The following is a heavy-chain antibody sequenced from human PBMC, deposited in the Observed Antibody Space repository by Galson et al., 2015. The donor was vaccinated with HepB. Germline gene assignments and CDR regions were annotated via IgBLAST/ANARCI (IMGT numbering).Heavy chain of an antibody. CDR2: IRAYNDNT. J-gene: IGHJ5*02. D-gene: IGHD1-26*01. V-gene: IGHV1-18*04. Sequence: SVKVSCKASDYIFTNFGVNWVRQAPGQGLEWMGWIRAYNDNTDYAQNLQGRVTMTTDTSKSTAYMVLGSLTYYDTAVYYCARGRYRTSPPDLWGQGTLVTVSS. CDR3: ARGRYRTSPPDL. CDR1: DYIFTNFG.